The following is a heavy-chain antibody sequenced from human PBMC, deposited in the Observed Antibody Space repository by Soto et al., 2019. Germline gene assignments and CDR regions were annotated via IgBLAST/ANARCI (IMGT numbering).Heavy chain of an antibody. CDR3: ARADGSGSYVY. CDR1: GFTFSSYS. V-gene: IGHV3-48*01. CDR2: ISSSSSTI. Sequence: GGSLRLSCAASGFTFSSYSMNWVRQAPGKGLEWVSYISSSSSTIYYADSVKGRFTISRDNAKNSLYLQMNSLRAEDTAVYYCARADGSGSYVYWGQGTLVTVSS. J-gene: IGHJ4*02. D-gene: IGHD3-10*01.